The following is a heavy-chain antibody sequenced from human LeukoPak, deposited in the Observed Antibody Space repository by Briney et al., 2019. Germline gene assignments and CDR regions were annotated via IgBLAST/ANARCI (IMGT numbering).Heavy chain of an antibody. CDR3: ASGWFRELPEN. J-gene: IGHJ4*02. V-gene: IGHV3-7*01. D-gene: IGHD3-10*01. CDR2: IKQDGSEK. CDR1: GFTFSSYW. Sequence: GGSLGLSCAASGFTFSSYWMSWVRQAPGKGLEWVANIKQDGSEKYYVDSVKGRFTISRDNAKNSLYLQMNSLRAEDTAVYYCASGWFRELPENWGQGTLVTVSS.